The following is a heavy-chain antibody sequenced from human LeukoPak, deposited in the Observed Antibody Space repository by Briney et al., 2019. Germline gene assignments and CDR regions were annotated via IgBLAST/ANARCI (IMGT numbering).Heavy chain of an antibody. CDR1: GGSVSDYY. Sequence: ASETLSLTCTVSGGSVSDYYWSWIRQSPGKGLEWIGYIYYTGSTSYNPSLRSRVTMSADTSKNQFSLKLSSVTAADTAVYYCARGVYNYGGHNWFDPWGQGTLVTVSS. CDR3: ARGVYNYGGHNWFDP. CDR2: IYYTGST. D-gene: IGHD5-18*01. J-gene: IGHJ5*02. V-gene: IGHV4-59*02.